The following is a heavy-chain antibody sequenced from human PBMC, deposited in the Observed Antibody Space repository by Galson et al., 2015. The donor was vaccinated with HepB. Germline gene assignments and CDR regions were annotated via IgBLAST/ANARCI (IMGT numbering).Heavy chain of an antibody. CDR3: ARRGKYDWGSADS. Sequence: SVKVSCKVSGYSFTSYAIHWVRQAPGQSLEWMGWINDGNGETKYSRKFQGRVTITRDTSASTAYMQLSSLRSEDTAVYFCARRGKYDWGSADSWGQGTLVTVSS. J-gene: IGHJ4*02. CDR2: INDGNGET. D-gene: IGHD7-27*01. CDR1: GYSFTSYA. V-gene: IGHV1-3*01.